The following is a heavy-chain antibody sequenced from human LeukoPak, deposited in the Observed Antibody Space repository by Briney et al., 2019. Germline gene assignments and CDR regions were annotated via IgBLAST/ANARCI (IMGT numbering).Heavy chain of an antibody. V-gene: IGHV3-30*03. D-gene: IGHD5-12*01. CDR3: ARQYSGYDYGGY. CDR1: GFTFSSYG. J-gene: IGHJ4*02. CDR2: ISYDGSNK. Sequence: PGGSLRLSCAASGFTFSSYGMHWVRQAPGKGLEWVAVISYDGSNKYYADSVKGRFTISRDNSQNTLYLQMDSLRVEDTAVYYCARQYSGYDYGGYWGQGTLVTVSS.